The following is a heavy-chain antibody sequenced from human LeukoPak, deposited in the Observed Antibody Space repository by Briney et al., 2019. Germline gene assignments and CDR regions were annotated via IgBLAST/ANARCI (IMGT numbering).Heavy chain of an antibody. V-gene: IGHV1-8*01. CDR1: GYTFTSYD. Sequence: ASVKVSCKASGYTFTSYDINWVRQATGQGLEWMGWMNPNSGNTGYAQKFQGRVTMTRNTSISTAYMELSSLRSEDTAVYYCARGPPLYSSSSYYYYYGMDVWGQGTTVTVSS. CDR3: ARGPPLYSSSSYYYYYGMDV. J-gene: IGHJ6*02. D-gene: IGHD6-6*01. CDR2: MNPNSGNT.